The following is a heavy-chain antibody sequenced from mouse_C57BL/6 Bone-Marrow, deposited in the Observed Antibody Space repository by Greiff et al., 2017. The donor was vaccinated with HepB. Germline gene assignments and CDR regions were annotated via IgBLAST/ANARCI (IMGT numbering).Heavy chain of an antibody. CDR1: GYTFTSYW. CDR2: IYPGSGST. D-gene: IGHD2-1*01. Sequence: QVQLQQPGAELVKPGASVKMSCKASGYTFTSYWITWVKQRPGQGLEWIGDIYPGSGSTNYNEKFKSKATLTVDTSSSTAYMQLSSLTSEDSAVYYCARGIYYRLPYAMDYWGQGTSVTVSS. V-gene: IGHV1-55*01. J-gene: IGHJ4*01. CDR3: ARGIYYRLPYAMDY.